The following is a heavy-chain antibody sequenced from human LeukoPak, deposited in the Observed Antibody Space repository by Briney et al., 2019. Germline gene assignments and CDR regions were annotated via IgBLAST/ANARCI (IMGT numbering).Heavy chain of an antibody. V-gene: IGHV3-9*01. D-gene: IGHD3-22*01. CDR1: GFTFDDYA. CDR2: ISWNSGSI. J-gene: IGHJ4*02. CDR3: AKGVHNYYDSSGYYDY. Sequence: GRSLRLSCAASGFTFDDYAMHWVRLAPGKGLEWVSGISWNSGSIGYADSVKGRFTISRDNAKNSLYLQMNSLRAEDTALYYCAKGVHNYYDSSGYYDYWGQGTLVTVSS.